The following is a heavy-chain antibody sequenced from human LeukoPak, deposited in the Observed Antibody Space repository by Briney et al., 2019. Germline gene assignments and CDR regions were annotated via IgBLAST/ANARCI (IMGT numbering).Heavy chain of an antibody. CDR1: GGTFSSYA. CDR2: INPSGGST. CDR3: ARGYLLGIAVAGTLPDDY. V-gene: IGHV1-46*01. D-gene: IGHD6-19*01. J-gene: IGHJ4*02. Sequence: ASVKVSCKASGGTFSSYAISWVRQAPGQGLEWMGIINPSGGSTSYAQKFQGRVTMTRDMSTSTVYMELSSLRSEDTAVYYCARGYLLGIAVAGTLPDDYWGQGTLVTVSS.